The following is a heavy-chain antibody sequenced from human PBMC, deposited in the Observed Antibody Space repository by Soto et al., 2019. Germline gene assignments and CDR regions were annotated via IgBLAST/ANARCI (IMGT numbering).Heavy chain of an antibody. Sequence: QITLKESGPTLVRPTQTLTLTCNFSGFSLNSMGVAVGWIRQPPGQALECLGLMYWDDERRYSPSLRSRPTITKETSNNQVVLTMTNMDPVDTGTSFCAREYTTSSYFFDYWGQGALVTVSS. J-gene: IGHJ4*02. V-gene: IGHV2-5*02. CDR2: MYWDDER. CDR1: GFSLNSMGVA. D-gene: IGHD1-26*01. CDR3: AREYTTSSYFFDY.